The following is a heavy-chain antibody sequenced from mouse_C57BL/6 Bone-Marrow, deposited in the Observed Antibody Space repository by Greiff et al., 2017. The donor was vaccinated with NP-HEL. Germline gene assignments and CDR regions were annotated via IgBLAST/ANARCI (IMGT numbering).Heavy chain of an antibody. V-gene: IGHV5-12*01. CDR3: ASYYGSIPFAY. Sequence: EVMLVESGGGLVQPGGSLKLSCAASGFTFSDYYMYWVRQTPEKRLEWVAYISNGGGSTYYPDTVKGRFTISRDNAKNTLYLQRSRLKSEDTAMYYCASYYGSIPFAYWGQGTLVTVSA. J-gene: IGHJ3*01. CDR1: GFTFSDYY. CDR2: ISNGGGST. D-gene: IGHD1-1*01.